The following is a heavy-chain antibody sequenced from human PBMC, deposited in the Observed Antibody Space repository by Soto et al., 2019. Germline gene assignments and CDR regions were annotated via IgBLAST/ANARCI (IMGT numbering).Heavy chain of an antibody. CDR1: GGSISSGGYS. CDR2: IYHSGST. D-gene: IGHD3-10*02. J-gene: IGHJ6*02. CDR3: ASVRGGYYYAMDV. V-gene: IGHV4-30-2*01. Sequence: LSLTCVVSGGSISSGGYSWSWIRQPPGKGLEWIGYIYHSGSTYYNPSLKSRVTISVDRSKNQFSLKLSSVTAADTAVYYCASVRGGYYYAMDVWGQGTTVTVSS.